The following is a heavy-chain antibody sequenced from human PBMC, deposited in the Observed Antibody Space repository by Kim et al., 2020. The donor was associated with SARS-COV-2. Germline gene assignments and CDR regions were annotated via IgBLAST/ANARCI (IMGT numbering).Heavy chain of an antibody. CDR1: DGSISSNL. J-gene: IGHJ5*02. CDR3: ARLDSASGNYFWVDP. CDR2: IYHSGVT. V-gene: IGHV4-4*02. Sequence: SETLSLTCAVSDGSISSNLWTWVRQPPGKGLEWIGEIYHSGVTNYNPSLKSRVTISVDKPKTQFSLKLSSVTAADTAVYYCARLDSASGNYFWVDPWGQG. D-gene: IGHD1-26*01.